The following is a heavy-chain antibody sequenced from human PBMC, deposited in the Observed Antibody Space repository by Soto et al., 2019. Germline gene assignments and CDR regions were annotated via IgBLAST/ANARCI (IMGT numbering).Heavy chain of an antibody. J-gene: IGHJ4*02. V-gene: IGHV3-11*06. CDR3: ATDDSRVLEYFDY. D-gene: IGHD3-22*01. CDR1: GFSFSDHY. Sequence: QVQLVESGGGLVKPGGSLRLSCAASGFSFSDHYMSWIRQAPGKGLEWVSYISSSTFYTNYADSVKGRFTISRDNAKNSLYLQMNSLRAEDTAVYYCATDDSRVLEYFDYWGQGILVTVSS. CDR2: ISSSTFYT.